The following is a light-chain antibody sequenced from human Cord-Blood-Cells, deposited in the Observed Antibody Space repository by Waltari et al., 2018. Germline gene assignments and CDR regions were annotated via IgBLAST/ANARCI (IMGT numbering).Light chain of an antibody. CDR2: AAS. CDR3: QQSYSTPWT. CDR1: QSISSY. V-gene: IGKV1-39*01. J-gene: IGKJ1*01. Sequence: DIQMTQSPSSLSASVGDRVTITCRASQSISSYLNWYQQKPGKAPKLLIYAASSLQSGVHTRFSGSGYGTDFTLTISSLQPEDFATYYCQQSYSTPWTFGQGTKVEIK.